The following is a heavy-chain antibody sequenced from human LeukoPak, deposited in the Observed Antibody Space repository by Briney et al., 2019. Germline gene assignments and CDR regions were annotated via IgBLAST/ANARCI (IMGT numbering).Heavy chain of an antibody. CDR1: GFTFSSYW. V-gene: IGHV3-74*01. Sequence: GGSLRLSCAASGFTFSSYWMHWVRQAPGKGLVWVSRINSDGSSTSYADSVKGRFTISRDNAKNTLYPQMNSLRAEDTAVYYCARDSGATAEVDYWGQGTLVTVSS. D-gene: IGHD5-12*01. CDR2: INSDGSST. J-gene: IGHJ4*02. CDR3: ARDSGATAEVDY.